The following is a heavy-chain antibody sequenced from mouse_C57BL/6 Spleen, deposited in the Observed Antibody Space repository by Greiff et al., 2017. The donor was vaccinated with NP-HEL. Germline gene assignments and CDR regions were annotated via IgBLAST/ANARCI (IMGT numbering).Heavy chain of an antibody. CDR3: AREGYDYDGDYFDY. CDR1: GYTFTSYG. CDR2: IYPRSGNT. Sequence: VQLQQSGAELARPGASVKLSCKASGYTFTSYGISWVKQRTGQGLEWIGEIYPRSGNTYYNEKFKGKATLTADKSSSTAYMELRSLTSEDSAVYFCAREGYDYDGDYFDYWGQGTTLTVSS. V-gene: IGHV1-81*01. D-gene: IGHD2-4*01. J-gene: IGHJ2*01.